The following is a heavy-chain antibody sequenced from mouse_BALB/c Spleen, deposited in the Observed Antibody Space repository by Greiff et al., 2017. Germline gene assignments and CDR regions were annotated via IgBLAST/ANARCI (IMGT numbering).Heavy chain of an antibody. CDR1: GFTFSDYG. J-gene: IGHJ2*01. CDR3: AREGYGYLYYFDY. D-gene: IGHD1-2*01. CDR2: ISNLAYSI. V-gene: IGHV5-15*02. Sequence: EVKLMESGGGLVQPGGSRKLSCAASGFTFSDYGMAWVRQAPGKGPEWVAFISNLAYSIYYADTVTGRFTISRENAKNTLYLEMSSLRSEDTAMYYCAREGYGYLYYFDYWGQGTTLTVSS.